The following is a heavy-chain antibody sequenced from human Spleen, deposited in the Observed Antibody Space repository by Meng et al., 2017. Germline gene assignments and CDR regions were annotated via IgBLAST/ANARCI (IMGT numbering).Heavy chain of an antibody. CDR1: GYSFTSYW. Sequence: GESLKISCKGSGYSFTSYWIGWVRQMPGKGLEWMGTIYPGDSDTRYSPSFQGQVTISADKSISTAYLQWSSLKASDTAMYYCARDPGPGMLVGAFDIWGQGTMVTVSS. J-gene: IGHJ3*02. D-gene: IGHD6-6*01. V-gene: IGHV5-51*01. CDR3: ARDPGPGMLVGAFDI. CDR2: IYPGDSDT.